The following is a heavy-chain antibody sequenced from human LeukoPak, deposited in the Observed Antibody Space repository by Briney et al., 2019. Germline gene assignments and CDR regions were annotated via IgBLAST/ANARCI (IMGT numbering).Heavy chain of an antibody. CDR2: ITRDGGST. V-gene: IGHV3-43D*03. J-gene: IGHJ4*02. Sequence: GGSLRLSCAASGFTFDDYAMHWVRQAPGKGLEWVSLITRDGGSTFYADSVKGRFTISRDNSKNTLYLQMNSLRAEDTAVYYCAKELAAAGPPYFDYWGQGTLVTVSS. CDR3: AKELAAAGPPYFDY. D-gene: IGHD6-13*01. CDR1: GFTFDDYA.